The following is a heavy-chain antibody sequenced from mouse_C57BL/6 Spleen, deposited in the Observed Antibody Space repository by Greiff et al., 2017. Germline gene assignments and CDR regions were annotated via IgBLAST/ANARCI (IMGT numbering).Heavy chain of an antibody. CDR1: GYSITSGYY. D-gene: IGHD1-1*01. J-gene: IGHJ3*01. Sequence: VQLKQSGPGLVKPSQSLSLTCSVTGYSITSGYYWNWIRQFPGNKLEWMGYISYDGSNNYNPSLKNRISITRDTSKNQFFLKLNSVTTEDTATYYCARAVYGSSLAWFAYWGQGTLVTVSA. CDR3: ARAVYGSSLAWFAY. V-gene: IGHV3-6*01. CDR2: ISYDGSN.